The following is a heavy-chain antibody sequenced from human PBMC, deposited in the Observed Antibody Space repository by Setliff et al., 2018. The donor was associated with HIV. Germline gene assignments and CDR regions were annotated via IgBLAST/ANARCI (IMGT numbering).Heavy chain of an antibody. CDR1: GGSFSGYY. V-gene: IGHV4-34*01. CDR2: IKHSGST. Sequence: PSETLSLTCAVYGGSFSGYYWSWIRQHPGKGLEWIGEIKHSGSTNYNPSLKSRVTISVDTAKNQFSLNLTSVTAADTAVYYCAGGGFKWSGSYADYWGQGTLVTVSS. J-gene: IGHJ4*02. CDR3: AGGGFKWSGSYADY. D-gene: IGHD1-26*01.